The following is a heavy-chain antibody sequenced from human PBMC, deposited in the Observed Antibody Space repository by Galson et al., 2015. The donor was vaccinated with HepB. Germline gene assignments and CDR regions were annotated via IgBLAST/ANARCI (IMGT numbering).Heavy chain of an antibody. CDR3: AKEGGRGYWYFDL. V-gene: IGHV3-23*01. D-gene: IGHD3-22*01. J-gene: IGHJ2*01. CDR2: ISGSGGST. CDR1: GFTFSTFA. Sequence: SLRLSCAASGFTFSTFAMGWVRQAPGKGLEWVSGISGSGGSTYFADSEKGRFTISRDNSKNTLYLEMNSLRAEDTAVYSCAKEGGRGYWYFDLWGRGTLVIVSS.